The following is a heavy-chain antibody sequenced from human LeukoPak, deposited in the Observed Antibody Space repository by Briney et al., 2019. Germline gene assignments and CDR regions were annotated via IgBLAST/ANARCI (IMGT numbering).Heavy chain of an antibody. V-gene: IGHV3-30*02. D-gene: IGHD6-19*01. CDR3: AKDRAIAVAAKVVDY. Sequence: GGSLRLSCAASGFTFSDYAMHWVRQAPGNGLEWVALIRYDGTDKYFADSVKGRFTISRDNSRKTLYLQMNSLRPKDTAVYYCAKDRAIAVAAKVVDYWGQGTLVTVSS. CDR1: GFTFSDYA. CDR2: IRYDGTDK. J-gene: IGHJ4*02.